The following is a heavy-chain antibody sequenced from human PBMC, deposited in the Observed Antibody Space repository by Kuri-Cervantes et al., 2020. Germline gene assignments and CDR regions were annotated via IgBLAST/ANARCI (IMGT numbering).Heavy chain of an antibody. CDR3: ARAGDWDAFDI. D-gene: IGHD2-21*02. J-gene: IGHJ3*02. V-gene: IGHV3-33*08. Sequence: LSLTCAASGFTFSSYWMSWVRQAPGKGLEWVAVIWYDGSNKYYADSVKGRFTISRDNSKNTLYLQMNSLRAEDTAVYYCARAGDWDAFDIWGQGTMVTVSS. CDR2: IWYDGSNK. CDR1: GFTFSSYW.